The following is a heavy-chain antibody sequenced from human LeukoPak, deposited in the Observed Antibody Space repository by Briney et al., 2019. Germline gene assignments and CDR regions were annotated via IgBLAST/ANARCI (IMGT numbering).Heavy chain of an antibody. CDR2: IYYSGST. CDR1: GGSISSSSYY. J-gene: IGHJ1*01. CDR3: ARVAESGWFFQN. V-gene: IGHV4-39*01. Sequence: SETLSLTCTVSGGSISSSSYYWGWIRQPPGKGLEWIGSIYYSGSTYYNPSLKSRVTISVDTSKNQFSLKLSSVTAADTAVYYCARVAESGWFFQNWGQGTLVTVSS. D-gene: IGHD2-15*01.